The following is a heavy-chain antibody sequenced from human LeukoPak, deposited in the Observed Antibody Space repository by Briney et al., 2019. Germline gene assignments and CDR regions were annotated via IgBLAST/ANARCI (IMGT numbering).Heavy chain of an antibody. CDR1: GYTFTSYD. J-gene: IGHJ6*02. CDR3: ASCGSGSYDNYGMDV. CDR2: MNPNSGNT. D-gene: IGHD3-10*01. Sequence: ASVKVSCKASGYTFTSYDINWVRQATGQGLEWMGWMNPNSGNTGYAQKFQGRVTMTRNTSISTAYMELSSLRSEDTAVYYCASCGSGSYDNYGMDVWGQGTTVTVSS. V-gene: IGHV1-8*01.